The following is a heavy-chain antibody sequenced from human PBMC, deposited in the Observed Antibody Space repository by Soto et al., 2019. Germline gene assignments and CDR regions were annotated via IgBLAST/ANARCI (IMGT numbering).Heavy chain of an antibody. D-gene: IGHD2-2*01. J-gene: IGHJ6*02. CDR2: IYPGDSDT. CDR1: GYSFTSYW. V-gene: IGHV5-51*01. Sequence: PGESLKISCKGSGYSFTSYWIGWVRQMPGKGLEWMGIIYPGDSDTRYSPSFQGQVTISADKSISTAYLQWSSLKASDTATYYCARRFGVPAAGDYYYYYGMDVWGQGTTVTVSS. CDR3: ARRFGVPAAGDYYYYYGMDV.